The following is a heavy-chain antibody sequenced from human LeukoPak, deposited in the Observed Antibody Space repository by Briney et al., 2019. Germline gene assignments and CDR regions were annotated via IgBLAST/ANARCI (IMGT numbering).Heavy chain of an antibody. CDR1: GFTLSDHW. CDR3: VKGGHKLDIQTTHYYYGLDV. CDR2: VESDASRT. Sequence: GGSLRLSCVASGFTLSDHWMYWVRQGPSRGLAHVSRVESDASRTTYADSVKGRFTISRDDAKNTMYLQMNSPRVEDTAVYYCVKGGHKLDIQTTHYYYGLDVWGQGTTVAVS. V-gene: IGHV3-74*03. D-gene: IGHD5-12*01. J-gene: IGHJ6*02.